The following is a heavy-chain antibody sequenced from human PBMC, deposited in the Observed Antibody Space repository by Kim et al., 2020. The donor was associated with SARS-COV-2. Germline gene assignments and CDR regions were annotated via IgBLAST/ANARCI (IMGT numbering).Heavy chain of an antibody. CDR3: AKSKIAVAGTGVFDS. V-gene: IGHV3-23*01. CDR1: GFTFSTYP. Sequence: GGSLRLSCAASGFTFSTYPMSWVRQAPGKGLVWVSSISGGGDSRNYADSVKGRFTISRDNSKNTLYVQLDSLRVEDTALYYCAKSKIAVAGTGVFDSWGQGTLVTVSS. J-gene: IGHJ4*02. CDR2: ISGGGDSR. D-gene: IGHD6-19*01.